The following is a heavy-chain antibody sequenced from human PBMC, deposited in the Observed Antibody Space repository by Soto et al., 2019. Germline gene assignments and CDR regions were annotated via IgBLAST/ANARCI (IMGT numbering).Heavy chain of an antibody. Sequence: QVQLQESGPGLVRPSGTVSLTCAVSGVSISSDNWWGWVRQPPGKALEWIGEIHHSGSTNYNPSLKSRVTMSVVPSKDLFSLTLISVTAADTAFYYCARDQGSHPGDWGQGTLVSVSS. V-gene: IGHV4-4*02. J-gene: IGHJ4*02. D-gene: IGHD6-13*01. CDR1: GVSISSDNW. CDR2: IHHSGST. CDR3: ARDQGSHPGD.